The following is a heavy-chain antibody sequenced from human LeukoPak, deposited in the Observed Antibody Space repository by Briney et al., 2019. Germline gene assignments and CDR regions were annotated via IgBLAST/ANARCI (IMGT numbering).Heavy chain of an antibody. CDR1: GFTVSSNY. CDR2: IYSGGST. CDR3: ARSYGGYDFGYYYYYMDV. Sequence: GGSLRLSCAASGFTVSSNYMSWVRQAPGKGLEWVSVIYSGGSTYYADSVKGRLTISRDNSKNTLYLQMNSLRAEDTAVYYCARSYGGYDFGYYYYYMDVWGKGTTVTVSS. D-gene: IGHD5-12*01. V-gene: IGHV3-53*01. J-gene: IGHJ6*03.